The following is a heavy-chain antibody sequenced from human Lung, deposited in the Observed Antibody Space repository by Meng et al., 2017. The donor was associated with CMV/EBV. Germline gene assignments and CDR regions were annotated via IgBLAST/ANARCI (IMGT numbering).Heavy chain of an antibody. V-gene: IGHV3-48*03. J-gene: IGHJ6*02. Sequence: GGFLRLXXAAPGFPFSSYEMNWVRQVPGKGLEWVSYISSSGSTIYYADSVKGRFTISRDNAKNSLYLQMNSLRAEDTAVYYCARVPRSRYYYYGMDVWGQGTTVTVSS. CDR1: GFPFSSYE. CDR3: ARVPRSRYYYYGMDV. CDR2: ISSSGSTI. D-gene: IGHD3-10*01.